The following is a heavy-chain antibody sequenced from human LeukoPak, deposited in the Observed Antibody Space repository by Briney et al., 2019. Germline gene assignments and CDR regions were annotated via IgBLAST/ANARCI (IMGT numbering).Heavy chain of an antibody. CDR2: ISYDGSNE. J-gene: IGHJ4*02. V-gene: IGHV3-30*04. D-gene: IGHD2-21*01. CDR1: GFILTTYP. CDR3: ARESRFRFDY. Sequence: GRSLRLSCAASGFILTTYPMYWVRQAPGKGLEWVTVISYDGSNEYYADSVKGRFTISRDNSKNTPYLQMNSLRPEDTAVYYCARESRFRFDYWGQGTLVTVSS.